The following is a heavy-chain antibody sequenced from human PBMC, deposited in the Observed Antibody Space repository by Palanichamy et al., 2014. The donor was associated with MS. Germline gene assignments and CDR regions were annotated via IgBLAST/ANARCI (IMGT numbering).Heavy chain of an antibody. J-gene: IGHJ4*02. D-gene: IGHD2-15*01. CDR1: GYTFTTYG. CDR3: AREYCSGGSCYGVDY. Sequence: QVQFVQSGDEVKKPGASVKVSCKASGYTFTTYGISWVRQAPGQGLEWMGWISGHNGDTKNAQKFQGRVTMTTDTSTTTAYMELRSLTSDDTAVYYCAREYCSGGSCYGVDYWGQGTLVIVSS. V-gene: IGHV1-18*04. CDR2: ISGHNGDT.